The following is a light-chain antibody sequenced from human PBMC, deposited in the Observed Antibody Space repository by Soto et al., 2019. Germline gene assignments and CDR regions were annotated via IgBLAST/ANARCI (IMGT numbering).Light chain of an antibody. CDR1: SSDVGSYNL. Sequence: QSALAQPASVSGSPGQSITISCTGTSSDVGSYNLVSWYQHHPGKGPKLLIYEVTKRPSGVSSRSSGSKSGNTASLTISGLQAEDEADYYCCSYAGSNTVDLAFGGGTKLTVL. CDR2: EVT. J-gene: IGLJ3*02. CDR3: CSYAGSNTVDLA. V-gene: IGLV2-23*02.